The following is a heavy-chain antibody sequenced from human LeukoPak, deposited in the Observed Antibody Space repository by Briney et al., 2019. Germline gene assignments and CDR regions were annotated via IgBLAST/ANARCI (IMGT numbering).Heavy chain of an antibody. Sequence: SGGSLRLSCAASGFTFSNYNMNWVRQAPGKGLEWVSSISSSSSYIYYADSVKGRFTISRDNAKNSLYLQMNSLRAEDTAVYYCAKDRDTIVIVPAAMYFDYWGQGTLVTVSS. D-gene: IGHD2-2*01. CDR1: GFTFSNYN. CDR2: ISSSSSYI. CDR3: AKDRDTIVIVPAAMYFDY. J-gene: IGHJ4*02. V-gene: IGHV3-21*01.